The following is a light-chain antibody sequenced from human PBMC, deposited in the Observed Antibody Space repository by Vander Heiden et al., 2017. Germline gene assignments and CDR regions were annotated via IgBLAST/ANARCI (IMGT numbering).Light chain of an antibody. CDR3: SSYAGSNNPYV. V-gene: IGLV2-8*01. CDR1: SSDVGAYNY. CDR2: EVS. J-gene: IGLJ1*01. Sequence: QSALTQPPSASGSPGPSVTISCTGTSSDVGAYNYVSWYQQHPGRAPKVMIYEVSQRPSGVPDRFSGSKSGNTASLTVSGLQAEDEADYYCSSYAGSNNPYVFGTGTKVTVL.